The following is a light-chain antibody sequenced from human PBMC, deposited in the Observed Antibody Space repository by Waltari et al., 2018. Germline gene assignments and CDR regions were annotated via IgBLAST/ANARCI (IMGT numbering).Light chain of an antibody. CDR1: QNVYSNS. CDR2: AAS. CDR3: HQYGSLPWT. Sequence: DTVLTQSPGSLSLSPGDRITLSCRASQNVYSNSLAWYQQRPGQLPRLLIYAASSRATGIPDRFSGSGSGADFTLTISRLEPEDFAVYYCHQYGSLPWTFGQGAKLEIK. J-gene: IGKJ1*01. V-gene: IGKV3-20*01.